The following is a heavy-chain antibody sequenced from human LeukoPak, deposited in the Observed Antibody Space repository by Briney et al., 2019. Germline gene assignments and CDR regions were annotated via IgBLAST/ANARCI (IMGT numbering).Heavy chain of an antibody. CDR3: ARDSVDSSGYSSYFDY. V-gene: IGHV1-18*01. J-gene: IGHJ4*02. Sequence: ASVEVSCKASGYTFTSYGISWVRQAPGQGLEWMGWISAYNGNTNYAQKLQGRVTMTTDTSTSTAYMELRSLRSDDTAVYYCARDSVDSSGYSSYFDYWGQGTLVTVSS. D-gene: IGHD3-22*01. CDR1: GYTFTSYG. CDR2: ISAYNGNT.